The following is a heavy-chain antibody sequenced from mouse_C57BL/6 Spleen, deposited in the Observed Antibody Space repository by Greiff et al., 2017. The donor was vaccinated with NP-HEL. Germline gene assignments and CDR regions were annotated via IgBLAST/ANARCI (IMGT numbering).Heavy chain of an antibody. J-gene: IGHJ4*01. CDR1: GFTFSDYG. Sequence: EVMLVESGGGLVKPGGSLKLSCAASGFTFSDYGMHWVRQAPEKGLEWVAYISSGSSTIYYADTVKGRFTISRDNAKNTLFLQMTSLRSEDTAMYYCARGGYYPMDYWGQGTSVTVSS. V-gene: IGHV5-17*01. CDR3: ARGGYYPMDY. CDR2: ISSGSSTI.